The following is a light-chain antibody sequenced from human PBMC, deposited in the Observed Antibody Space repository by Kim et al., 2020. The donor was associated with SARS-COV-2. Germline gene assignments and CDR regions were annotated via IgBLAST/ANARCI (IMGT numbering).Light chain of an antibody. Sequence: GSPEQTASITCSGDKLGDKYACWYQQKPGQSPVLVIYQDSKRPSGIPERFSGSNSGNTATLTISGTQAMDEADYYCQAWDSSTAVFGGGTKLTVL. J-gene: IGLJ3*02. CDR1: KLGDKY. CDR3: QAWDSSTAV. CDR2: QDS. V-gene: IGLV3-1*01.